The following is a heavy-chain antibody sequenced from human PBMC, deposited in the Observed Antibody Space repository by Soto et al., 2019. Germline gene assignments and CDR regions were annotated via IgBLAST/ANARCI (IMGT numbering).Heavy chain of an antibody. CDR1: GYTFTSYD. V-gene: IGHV1-8*01. J-gene: IGHJ6*03. Sequence: ASVKVSYKASGYTFTSYDINWVRQATGQGLEWMGWMNPNSGNTGYAQKFQGRVTMTRNTSISTAYMELSSLRSEDTAVYYCARKDYYDILTGGYYYMDVWGKGTTVTVSS. D-gene: IGHD3-9*01. CDR3: ARKDYYDILTGGYYYMDV. CDR2: MNPNSGNT.